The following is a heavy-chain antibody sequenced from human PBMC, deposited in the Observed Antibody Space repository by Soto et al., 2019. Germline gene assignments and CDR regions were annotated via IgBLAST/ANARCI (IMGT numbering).Heavy chain of an antibody. J-gene: IGHJ4*02. D-gene: IGHD3-22*01. CDR2: IYHSGGT. CDR3: ARDSRSGYYLDY. Sequence: QLQLQESGSGLVKPSQTLSLTCAVSGDSISSGGYSWNWIRQPPGKGLEWIGYIYHSGGTDYNPTLESXXTITVDSSNNQFSLKLSSVTAADTAVYYCARDSRSGYYLDYWGQGTLVTVSS. V-gene: IGHV4-30-2*01. CDR1: GDSISSGGYS.